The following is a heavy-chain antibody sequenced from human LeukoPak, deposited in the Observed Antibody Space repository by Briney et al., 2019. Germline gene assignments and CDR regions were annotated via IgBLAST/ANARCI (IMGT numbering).Heavy chain of an antibody. CDR1: GGTFSSYA. D-gene: IGHD5-12*01. J-gene: IGHJ5*02. Sequence: ASVKVSCKASGGTFSSYAISWVRQAPGQGLEWMGRIIPILGIANYAQKFQGRVTITADKSTSTAYMELSSLRSEDTAVYYCARAKVDIVATMAQGSYNWFDPWGQGTLVTVSS. CDR2: IIPILGIA. CDR3: ARAKVDIVATMAQGSYNWFDP. V-gene: IGHV1-69*04.